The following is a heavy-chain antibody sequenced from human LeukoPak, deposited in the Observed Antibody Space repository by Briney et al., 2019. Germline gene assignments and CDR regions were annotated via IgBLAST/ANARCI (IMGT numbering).Heavy chain of an antibody. D-gene: IGHD4-17*01. CDR3: AKVPHGDYAVDY. CDR1: GFTFSSYG. V-gene: IGHV3-30*18. J-gene: IGHJ4*02. Sequence: TGGSLRLSCAASGFTFSSYGMHWVRQAPGKGLEWVAVISYDGSNKYYADSVKGRFTIYRDNSKNTLYLQMNSLRAEDTAVYYCAKVPHGDYAVDYWAQGTLVTVSS. CDR2: ISYDGSNK.